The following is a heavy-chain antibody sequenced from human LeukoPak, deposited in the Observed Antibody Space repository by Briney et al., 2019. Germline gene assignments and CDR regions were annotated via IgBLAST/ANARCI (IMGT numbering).Heavy chain of an antibody. J-gene: IGHJ3*02. CDR2: INPSGGST. Sequence: AVSVKVSCKASGYTFTSYYMHWVRQAPGQGLEWMGIINPSGGSTSYAQKFQGRVTMTRDTSTSTVYMELSSLRSEDTAVYYCAREFNPPGAFDIWGQGTMVTVSS. V-gene: IGHV1-46*01. CDR1: GYTFTSYY. D-gene: IGHD1-14*01. CDR3: AREFNPPGAFDI.